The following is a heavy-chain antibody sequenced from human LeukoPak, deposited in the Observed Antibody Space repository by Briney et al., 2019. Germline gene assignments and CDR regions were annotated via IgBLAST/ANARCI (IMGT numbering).Heavy chain of an antibody. CDR3: ARDKDSGNYVVGFDY. CDR1: GFTFSSYE. CDR2: ISSSSSTI. D-gene: IGHD4-11*01. Sequence: GGSLRLSCAASGFTFSSYEMNWVRQAPGKGLEWVSYISSSSSTIYYADSVKGRFTISRDNAKNSLYLQMNSLRAEDTAVYYCARDKDSGNYVVGFDYWGQGTLVTVSS. V-gene: IGHV3-48*01. J-gene: IGHJ4*02.